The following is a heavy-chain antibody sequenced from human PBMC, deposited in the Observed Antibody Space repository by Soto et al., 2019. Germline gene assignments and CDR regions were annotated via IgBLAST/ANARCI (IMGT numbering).Heavy chain of an antibody. J-gene: IGHJ5*02. Sequence: ASVKVSCKASGYTFTGYGISWVRQASGQGLEWMGWISAYNGNTNYAQKLQGRVTMTTDTSTSTAYMELRSLRSDDTAVYYCARSTVGNWFDPWGQGTLVTVSS. CDR3: ARSTVGNWFDP. D-gene: IGHD4-4*01. V-gene: IGHV1-18*04. CDR2: ISAYNGNT. CDR1: GYTFTGYG.